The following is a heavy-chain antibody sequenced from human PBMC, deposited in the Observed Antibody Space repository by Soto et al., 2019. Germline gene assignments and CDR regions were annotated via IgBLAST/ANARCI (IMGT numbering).Heavy chain of an antibody. V-gene: IGHV3-23*01. Sequence: KGLEWVSAISGSGGSTYYADSVKGRFTISRDNSNNTLYLQMKSMRAEDTAVFFFQAEDGIRDTVPVSAFLLNRSSDL. CDR3: QAEDGIRDTVPVSAFLLNRSSDL. D-gene: IGHD2-15*01. CDR2: ISGSGGST. J-gene: IGHJ2*01.